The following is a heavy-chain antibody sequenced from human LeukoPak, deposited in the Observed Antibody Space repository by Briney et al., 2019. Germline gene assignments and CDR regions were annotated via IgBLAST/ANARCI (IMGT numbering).Heavy chain of an antibody. V-gene: IGHV1-2*02. J-gene: IGHJ4*02. Sequence: GASVKLSCKASGYTFTGYYMHWVRQAPGQGLEWMGWINPNSGGTNYAQKFQGRVTMTRDTSISTAYMELSRLRSDDTAVYYCARPVESGRVTTFDYWGQGTLVTVSS. D-gene: IGHD4-17*01. CDR1: GYTFTGYY. CDR2: INPNSGGT. CDR3: ARPVESGRVTTFDY.